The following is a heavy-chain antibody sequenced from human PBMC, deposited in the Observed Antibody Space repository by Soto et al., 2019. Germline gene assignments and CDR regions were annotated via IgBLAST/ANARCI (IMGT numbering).Heavy chain of an antibody. J-gene: IGHJ4*02. V-gene: IGHV3-30-3*01. D-gene: IGHD6-19*01. CDR2: ISYDGSNK. Sequence: QVQLVESGGGVVQPGRSLRLSCAASGFTFSSYAMHWVRQAPGKGLEWVAVISYDGSNKYDADSVRGRFTISRDNSKTLYLQMNTLRGEDTALYYCVRDTSPYSSGWHNRHFDYWGQGTLVTVSS. CDR3: VRDTSPYSSGWHNRHFDY. CDR1: GFTFSSYA.